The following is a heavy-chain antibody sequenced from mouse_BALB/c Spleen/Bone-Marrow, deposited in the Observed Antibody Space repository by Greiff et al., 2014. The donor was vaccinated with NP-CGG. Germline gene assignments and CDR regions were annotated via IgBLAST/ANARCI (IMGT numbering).Heavy chain of an antibody. Sequence: EVQLVESGGGLVQPKGSLKLSCAASGFTFNTYAMNWVRQAPGKGLEWVARIRSKSNNYATYYADSVKDRFTISRDDSKSNLYLQMNTLKTEDTAMYYCVRDDCDDAFAYWGQGTLVTVSA. CDR1: GFTFNTYA. J-gene: IGHJ3*01. V-gene: IGHV10-1*02. CDR3: VRDDCDDAFAY. CDR2: IRSKSNNYAT.